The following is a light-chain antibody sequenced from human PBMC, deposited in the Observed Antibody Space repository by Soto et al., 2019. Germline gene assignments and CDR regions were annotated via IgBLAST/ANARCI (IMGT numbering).Light chain of an antibody. Sequence: ESVLTQYPGTLSLSPGERATLSCMASQSVSSSYLAWYQQKPGQAPRLLIYGASRRATGIPDRFSGSASGTDFTLTISRLEPEDFAVYFCQQYSDLPMTFGQGTRLEIK. V-gene: IGKV3-20*01. CDR3: QQYSDLPMT. CDR1: QSVSSSY. J-gene: IGKJ5*01. CDR2: GAS.